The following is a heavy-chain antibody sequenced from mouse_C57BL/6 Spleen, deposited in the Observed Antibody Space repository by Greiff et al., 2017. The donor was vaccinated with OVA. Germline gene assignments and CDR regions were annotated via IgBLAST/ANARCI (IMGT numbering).Heavy chain of an antibody. V-gene: IGHV1-15*01. CDR1: GYTFTDYE. Sequence: VQLVESGAELVRPGASVTLSCKASGYTFTDYEMHWVKQTPVHGLEWIGAIDPETGGTAYNQKFKGKAILTADKSSSTAYMELRSLTSEDSAVYYCTRDYYGAMDYWGQGTSVTVSS. CDR3: TRDYYGAMDY. CDR2: IDPETGGT. D-gene: IGHD1-1*01. J-gene: IGHJ4*01.